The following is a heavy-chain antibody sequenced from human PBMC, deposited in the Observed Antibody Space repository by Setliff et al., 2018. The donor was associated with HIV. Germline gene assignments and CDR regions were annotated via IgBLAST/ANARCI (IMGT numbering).Heavy chain of an antibody. D-gene: IGHD1-26*01. V-gene: IGHV4-61*09. CDR1: AGSLRSGSHF. J-gene: IGHJ2*01. CDR3: ARAAYSGTYLWEPASDR. CDR2: VFVTGPT. Sequence: SETLSLPCTVSAGSLRSGSHFWSWIRQPAGKGLEWLGHVFVTGPTNYNSALGSRITISVEPTKNQFSLNLASATAADTAVYYCARAAYSGTYLWEPASDRWGPGTLVTVSS.